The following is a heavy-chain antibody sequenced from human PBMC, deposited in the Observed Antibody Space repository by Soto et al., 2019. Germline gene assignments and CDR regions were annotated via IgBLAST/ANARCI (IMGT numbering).Heavy chain of an antibody. V-gene: IGHV1-18*01. CDR3: ARDLPPSYY. CDR2: ISAYNGNT. Sequence: QVQLVQSGAEVKKPGASVKVSCKASGYTFTSYFISWVRQAPGQGLEWMGWISAYNGNTNYVQKLQGRVTMTTDTSSTTPSMELMSLSSYATAVYYSARDLPPSYYSCQGTLVTFSS. J-gene: IGHJ4*02. CDR1: GYTFTSYF.